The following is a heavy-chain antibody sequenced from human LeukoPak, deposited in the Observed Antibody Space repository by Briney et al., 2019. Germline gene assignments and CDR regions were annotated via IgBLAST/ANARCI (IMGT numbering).Heavy chain of an antibody. D-gene: IGHD4-23*01. CDR1: GGSINNYY. CDR3: ARGAGGKGGGFDP. J-gene: IGHJ5*02. V-gene: IGHV4-4*07. Sequence: PSETLSLTCSVSGGSINNYYWSWIRQPAGKGLEWIGRMYSSGASNYNPSLKSRITMSVDTNRNQVNLKLRSVTAADTAVYYCARGAGGKGGGFDPWGQGTLVTVSS. CDR2: MYSSGAS.